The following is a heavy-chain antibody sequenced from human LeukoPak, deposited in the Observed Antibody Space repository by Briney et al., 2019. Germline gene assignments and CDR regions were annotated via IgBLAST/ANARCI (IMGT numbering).Heavy chain of an antibody. CDR3: ARALHAGYSSSAEGY. CDR1: GFTFSSYA. CDR2: ISYDGSNK. Sequence: PGGSLRLSCAASGFTFSSYAMHWVRQAPGKGLEWVAVISYDGSNKYYADSVKGRFTISRDNSKNTLYLQMNSLRAEDTAVYYCARALHAGYSSSAEGYWGQGTLVTVSS. V-gene: IGHV3-30-3*01. J-gene: IGHJ4*02. D-gene: IGHD6-13*01.